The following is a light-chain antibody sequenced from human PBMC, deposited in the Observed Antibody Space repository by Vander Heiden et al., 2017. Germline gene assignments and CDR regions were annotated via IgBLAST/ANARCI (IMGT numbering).Light chain of an antibody. CDR2: KAS. V-gene: IGKV1-5*03. J-gene: IGKJ1*01. Sequence: DMQMTQSPSTLSASVGDRVTITCRASQSISSWLAWYQQKPRKAPKLLIYKASSLESGVPSRFSGSGSGTEFTLTISSLQPDDFATYYCQQDNSYSWTFGQGTKVEIK. CDR3: QQDNSYSWT. CDR1: QSISSW.